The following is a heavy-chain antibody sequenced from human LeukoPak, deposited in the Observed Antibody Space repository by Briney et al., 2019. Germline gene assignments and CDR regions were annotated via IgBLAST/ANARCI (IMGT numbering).Heavy chain of an antibody. CDR2: INYSGST. V-gene: IGHV4-59*01. D-gene: IGHD4-17*01. J-gene: IGHJ4*02. CDR3: AREGHYGRGGYFDY. CDR1: GGSISSYY. Sequence: SETLSLTCTVSGGSISSYYWSWVRQPPGKGLEWIGYINYSGSTDYNSSLKSRVTMSVDTSKNQFSLKLSSVTAADTAVYYCAREGHYGRGGYFDYWGQGTLVTVSS.